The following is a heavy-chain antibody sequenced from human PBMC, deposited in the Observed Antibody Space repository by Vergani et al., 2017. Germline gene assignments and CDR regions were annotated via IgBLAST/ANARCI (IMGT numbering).Heavy chain of an antibody. V-gene: IGHV3-15*01. J-gene: IGHJ6*04. CDR3: ICVQRGVGAPTDYYYGLDV. Sequence: EVQLVESGGDLVKPGGSLRLSCAASGFTFIYAWMSWVRQAPGKGLEWVGQIKSERGGVTTDYAAPVRGRFIISRDDSENTVSLQMNSLKTEDTAVYYCICVQRGVGAPTDYYYGLDVWGKGTTVTVSS. D-gene: IGHD1-26*01. CDR2: IKSERGGVTT. CDR1: GFTFIYAW.